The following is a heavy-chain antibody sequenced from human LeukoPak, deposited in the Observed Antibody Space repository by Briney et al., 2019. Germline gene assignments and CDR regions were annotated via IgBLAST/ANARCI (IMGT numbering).Heavy chain of an antibody. CDR3: ARGPVFFDH. J-gene: IGHJ4*02. D-gene: IGHD1-14*01. V-gene: IGHV4-61*02. Sequence: PSETLSLTCTVSGGSISSGSYYWSWIRQPAGKGLEWIGRIYTSGSTNYNPSLKSRVTISVDTSKNQFSLKLSSVTAADTAVYYCARGPVFFDHWGQGTLVTVSS. CDR1: GGSISSGSYY. CDR2: IYTSGST.